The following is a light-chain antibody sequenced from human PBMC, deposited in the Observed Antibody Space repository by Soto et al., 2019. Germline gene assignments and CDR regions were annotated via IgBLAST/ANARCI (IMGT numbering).Light chain of an antibody. V-gene: IGKV3-20*01. Sequence: IVVAQSRGTLSLSPGERATLSCRASQSVSSYLAWYQQKPGQAPRLLIYDASSRATGIPDRFSGSGSGTDFTLTISRLEPEDFAVYYCQQYVSSPWAFGQGTKVDIK. CDR3: QQYVSSPWA. CDR2: DAS. CDR1: QSVSSY. J-gene: IGKJ1*01.